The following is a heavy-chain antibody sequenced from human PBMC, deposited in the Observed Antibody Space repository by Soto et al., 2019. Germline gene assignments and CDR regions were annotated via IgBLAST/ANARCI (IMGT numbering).Heavy chain of an antibody. CDR3: ARDRYFYDSRGYYRTLDS. D-gene: IGHD3-22*01. CDR1: GDSFSNHY. Sequence: PSETLSLTCTISGDSFSNHYWTWIRQSPGKGLEWIGYIFHSGITDYNPSVKSRVTISIDKSRNLFSLNLTSVTAADTAVYYCARDRYFYDSRGYYRTLDSWGRGTLVTVS. J-gene: IGHJ5*01. V-gene: IGHV4-59*11. CDR2: IFHSGIT.